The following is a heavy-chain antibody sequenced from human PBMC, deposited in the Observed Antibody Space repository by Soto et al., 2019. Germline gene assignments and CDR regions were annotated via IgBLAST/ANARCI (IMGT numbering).Heavy chain of an antibody. J-gene: IGHJ3*02. D-gene: IGHD2-2*01. V-gene: IGHV1-69*08. CDR2: IIPLLGIT. CDR3: ARDNYPVVVPGAPEVGAFDI. CDR1: GGTFRTYT. Sequence: QVQLVQSGGEVKKPGSSVKVSCSVSGGTFRTYTFSWVRQAPGQGLEWLGSIIPLLGITNYAQKFQGRVTIIADKSTNTAYMELSRLTSADTAIFSSARDNYPVVVPGAPEVGAFDIWGQGTMVTVSS.